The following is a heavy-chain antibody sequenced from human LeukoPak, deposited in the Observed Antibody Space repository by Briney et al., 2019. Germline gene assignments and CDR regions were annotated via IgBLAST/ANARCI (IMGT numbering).Heavy chain of an antibody. J-gene: IGHJ6*02. CDR1: GFTFSSYG. Sequence: PGGSLRLSCAASGFTFSSYGMHWVRQAPGKGLEWVAVIWYDGSNKYYADSVKGRFTISRDNSKNTLYLQMNSLRAEDTAVYYCARGYCSSTSCYRNYYGMDVWGQGTTVTVSS. CDR2: IWYDGSNK. D-gene: IGHD2-2*01. CDR3: ARGYCSSTSCYRNYYGMDV. V-gene: IGHV3-33*01.